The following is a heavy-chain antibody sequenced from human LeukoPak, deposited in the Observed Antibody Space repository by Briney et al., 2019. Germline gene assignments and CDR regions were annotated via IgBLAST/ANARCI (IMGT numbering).Heavy chain of an antibody. V-gene: IGHV1-2*02. CDR3: ARDAAAGINAPTDY. CDR1: GYTFTGYY. D-gene: IGHD6-13*01. J-gene: IGHJ4*02. CDR2: INPNSGGT. Sequence: ASVKVSCKASGYTFTGYYMHWVQQAPGQGLEWMGWINPNSGGTNYAQKFQGRVTMTRDTSISTAYMELSRLRSDDTAVYYCARDAAAGINAPTDYWGQGTLVTVSS.